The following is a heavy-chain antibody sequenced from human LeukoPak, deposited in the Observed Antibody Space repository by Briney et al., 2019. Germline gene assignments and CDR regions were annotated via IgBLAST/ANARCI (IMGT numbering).Heavy chain of an antibody. J-gene: IGHJ4*02. CDR2: IWYDGSNK. CDR1: VFTFSSYG. CDR3: ARDRVNYDSSGYQTYYFDY. V-gene: IGHV3-33*01. Sequence: GGSLRLSCAASVFTFSSYGMHWVRQAPGKGLEWVAVIWYDGSNKYYADSVKGRFTISRDNSKNTLYLQMNSLRAEDTAVYYCARDRVNYDSSGYQTYYFDYWGQGTLVTVSS. D-gene: IGHD3-22*01.